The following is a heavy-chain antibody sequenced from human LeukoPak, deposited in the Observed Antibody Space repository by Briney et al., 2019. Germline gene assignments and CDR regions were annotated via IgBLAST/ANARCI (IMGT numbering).Heavy chain of an antibody. CDR2: IRHDGSEK. CDR3: ARGGYGAFDP. J-gene: IGHJ5*02. CDR1: GFNFSSFW. Sequence: GGSLRLSCAASGFNFSSFWMTWARQAPGKGLEWVANIRHDGSEKYYVYSVKGRFTISRDNAKNSLYLQMNSLKDEDTAVYYCARGGYGAFDPWGQGSLVTVSS. D-gene: IGHD2-15*01. V-gene: IGHV3-7*01.